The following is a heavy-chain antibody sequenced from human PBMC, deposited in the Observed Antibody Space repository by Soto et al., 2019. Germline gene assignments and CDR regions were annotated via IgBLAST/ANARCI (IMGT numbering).Heavy chain of an antibody. CDR3: ARSQGSSTSLEIYYYYYYGMDV. Sequence: RASVKVSCKASGYTFTSYGISWVRQAPGQGLEWMGWISAYNGNTNYAQKLQGRVTMTTDTSTSTAYMELRSLRSDDTAVYYCARSQGSSTSLEIYYYYYYGMDVWGQGTTVTVSS. CDR2: ISAYNGNT. V-gene: IGHV1-18*01. J-gene: IGHJ6*02. CDR1: GYTFTSYG. D-gene: IGHD2-2*01.